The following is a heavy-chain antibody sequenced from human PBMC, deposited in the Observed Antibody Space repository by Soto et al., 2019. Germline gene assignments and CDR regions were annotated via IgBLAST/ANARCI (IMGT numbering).Heavy chain of an antibody. CDR1: GFTFDGYD. J-gene: IGHJ1*01. Sequence: GGSLRLSCAASGFTFDGYDMHWVRHAPGKGLEWVSGISWNSGSIGYADSVKGRFTISRDNAKNSLYLQMNSLRAEDTALYYCAKDYWSGDHLGHFQHWGQGTLVTVSS. D-gene: IGHD3-3*01. CDR3: AKDYWSGDHLGHFQH. V-gene: IGHV3-9*01. CDR2: ISWNSGSI.